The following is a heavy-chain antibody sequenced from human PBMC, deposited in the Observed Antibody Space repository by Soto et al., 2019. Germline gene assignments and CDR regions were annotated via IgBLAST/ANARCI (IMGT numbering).Heavy chain of an antibody. CDR2: MNPYNGNT. J-gene: IGHJ4*02. CDR1: GYTFTTYD. CDR3: ARRKERSGPHYFDY. V-gene: IGHV1-8*01. Sequence: ASVKVSCKASGYTFTTYDIHWVRQVTGQGLEWMGWMNPYNGNTGSTQKFQGRVTMTRNTSISTVYMELTSLRSEDTAVYYCARRKERSGPHYFDYWGKGSLVTVS.